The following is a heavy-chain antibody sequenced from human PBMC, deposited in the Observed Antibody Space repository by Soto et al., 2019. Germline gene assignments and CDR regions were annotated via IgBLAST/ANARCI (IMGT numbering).Heavy chain of an antibody. D-gene: IGHD1-26*01. CDR1: GFNLGFYS. CDR2: IAKSGDST. V-gene: IGHV3-23*01. CDR3: AKDGSGSYSPDF. Sequence: GGSPSLSSATSGFNLGFYSLVWVRQAPGKGPEWVSAIAKSGDSTFYADSVKGRFTISRDNSKNTLYLQMNSLRAEDTAVYYCAKDGSGSYSPDFWGQGTMVTVSS. J-gene: IGHJ4*02.